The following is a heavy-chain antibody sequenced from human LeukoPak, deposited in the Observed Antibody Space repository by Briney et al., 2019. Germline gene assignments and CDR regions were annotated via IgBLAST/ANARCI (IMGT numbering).Heavy chain of an antibody. J-gene: IGHJ4*02. CDR3: ARQGRSVPATATC. Sequence: NRGESLKISCKGSGYSFTNYWIGWVRQMPGKGLEWKGIIYPDDSDTQYSSALQGQGPITAAQSMPTGYLQCSSLKAPATPTVSRARQGRSVPATATCWGQGTLVTDCS. CDR2: IYPDDSDT. D-gene: IGHD2-2*01. V-gene: IGHV5-51*01. CDR1: GYSFTNYW.